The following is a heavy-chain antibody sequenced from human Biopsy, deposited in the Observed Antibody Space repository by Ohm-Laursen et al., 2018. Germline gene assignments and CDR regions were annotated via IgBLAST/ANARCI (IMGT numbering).Heavy chain of an antibody. V-gene: IGHV4-59*07. D-gene: IGHD2/OR15-2a*01. CDR3: ARATNSTGWPYYFFYGMDV. CDR1: GRSIRIDY. CDR2: IYYSGST. Sequence: SDTLSLLRTLSGRSIRIDYWSWTRQPPGKGLEWIGKIYYSGSTNYNPSLKSRVTISVDTSKNQFSLRMNPVTAADTAVCYCARATNSTGWPYYFFYGMDVWGQGTTVTVSS. J-gene: IGHJ6*02.